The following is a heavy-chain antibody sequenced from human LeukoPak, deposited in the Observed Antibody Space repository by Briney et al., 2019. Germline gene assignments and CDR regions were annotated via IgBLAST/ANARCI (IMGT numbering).Heavy chain of an antibody. V-gene: IGHV3-30*04. Sequence: GGSLRLSCAASGFTFSSYAMHWVRQAPGKGLEWVAVIPYDGSNKYYADSVKGRFTISRDNSKNTLYLQMNSLRAEDTAVYYCASSGSSSKADYWGQGTLVTVSS. CDR3: ASSGSSSKADY. CDR2: IPYDGSNK. J-gene: IGHJ4*02. D-gene: IGHD6-13*01. CDR1: GFTFSSYA.